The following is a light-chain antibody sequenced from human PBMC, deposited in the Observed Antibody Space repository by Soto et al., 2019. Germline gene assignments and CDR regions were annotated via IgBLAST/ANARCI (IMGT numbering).Light chain of an antibody. CDR1: QDISRY. V-gene: IGKV1-33*01. CDR3: QQYGSSGT. J-gene: IGKJ1*01. Sequence: DMQMTQSPCCLSASVGERVTVIFQASQDISRYLNWYQHKPGKAPKLMIYDASNLETRVPSRFSGSGSGTDFTFTISSLHPEDFAVYYCQQYGSSGTFGQGSKVDIK. CDR2: DAS.